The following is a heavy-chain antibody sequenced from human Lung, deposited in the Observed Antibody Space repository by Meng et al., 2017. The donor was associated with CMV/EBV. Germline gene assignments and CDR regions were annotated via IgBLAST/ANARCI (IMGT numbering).Heavy chain of an antibody. CDR1: GYTFTSYD. CDR2: MNPNSGNT. J-gene: IGHJ6*02. D-gene: IGHD6-19*01. CDR3: ARGLVSSGWWKYYYYGMDV. V-gene: IGHV1-8*03. Sequence: ASVKVSXKASGYTFTSYDINWVRQATGQGLEWMGWMNPNSGNTGYAQKFQGRVTITRNTSISTAYMELSSLRSEDTAVYYCARGLVSSGWWKYYYYGMDVWGQGTTVXVSS.